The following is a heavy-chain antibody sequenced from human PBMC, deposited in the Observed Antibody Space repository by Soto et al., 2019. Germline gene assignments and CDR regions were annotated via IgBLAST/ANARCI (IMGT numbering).Heavy chain of an antibody. CDR2: ISGSGGST. CDR3: AKVSWGTMVRRVIIN. V-gene: IGHV3-23*01. J-gene: IGHJ4*02. D-gene: IGHD3-10*01. CDR1: GFTFSSYA. Sequence: EVQLLESGGGLVQPGGSLRLSCAASGFTFSSYAMSWVRQAPGKGLEWVSAISGSGGSTYYADSVKGRFTISRDNSKNRRDLQMNSLRAEDTAVYYYAKVSWGTMVRRVIINWGQGSLVTVSS.